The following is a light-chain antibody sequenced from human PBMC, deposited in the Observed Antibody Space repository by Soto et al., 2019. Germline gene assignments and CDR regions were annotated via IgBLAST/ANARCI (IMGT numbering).Light chain of an antibody. CDR1: RDISVY. CDR3: QQYDNLPPYT. CDR2: DAS. Sequence: DIQMTQSPSSLSASVGDRVTITCQASRDISVYLNWYQQKPGKPPKLLLYDASKLQTGVPSRFNGSGSGTHFTFIISSLQPEDVATYYCQQYDNLPPYTFGLGTKLEIK. J-gene: IGKJ2*01. V-gene: IGKV1-33*01.